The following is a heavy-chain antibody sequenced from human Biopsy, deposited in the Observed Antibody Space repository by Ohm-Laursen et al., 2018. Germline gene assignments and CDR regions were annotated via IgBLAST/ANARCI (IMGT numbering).Heavy chain of an antibody. J-gene: IGHJ4*02. CDR2: ISDYSGKT. Sequence: ASVKVSCKASGYSFSNYGISWVRQAPGQGLEWMGWISDYSGKTNYAQKFQGRVTMTTVTSTTTAYMELRSLRSDDTAVYYCARGPRGLVVITTTALYFDYWGQGNLVTVSS. CDR3: ARGPRGLVVITTTALYFDY. V-gene: IGHV1-18*01. D-gene: IGHD3-22*01. CDR1: GYSFSNYG.